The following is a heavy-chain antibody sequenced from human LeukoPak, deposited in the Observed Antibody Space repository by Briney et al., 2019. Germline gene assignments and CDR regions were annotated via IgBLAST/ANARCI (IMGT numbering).Heavy chain of an antibody. CDR3: ARDGTAPGLYFDL. J-gene: IGHJ4*01. D-gene: IGHD6-13*01. CDR2: IRQDGNEK. CDR1: GFTISSYG. V-gene: IGHV3-7*01. Sequence: PGGSLRLSCTASGFTISSYGMSWVRQAPGKGLEWVASIRQDGNEKSYVDSVKGRFTISRDNTKDSLYLQIDSLRAEDTAMYFCARDGTAPGLYFDLWGQGTLVTVSS.